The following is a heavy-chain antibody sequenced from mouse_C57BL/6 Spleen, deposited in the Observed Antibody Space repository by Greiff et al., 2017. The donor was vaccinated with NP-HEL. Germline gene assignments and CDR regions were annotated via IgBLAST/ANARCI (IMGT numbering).Heavy chain of an antibody. CDR1: GYTFTSYG. CDR2: IYPRSGNT. Sequence: VKLMESGAELARPGASVKLSCKASGYTFTSYGISWVKQRTGQGLEWIGEIYPRSGNTYYNEKFKGKATLTADKSSSTAYMELRSLTSEDSAVYFCARGDDYDWYFDVWGTGTTVTVSS. CDR3: ARGDDYDWYFDV. V-gene: IGHV1-81*01. J-gene: IGHJ1*03. D-gene: IGHD2-4*01.